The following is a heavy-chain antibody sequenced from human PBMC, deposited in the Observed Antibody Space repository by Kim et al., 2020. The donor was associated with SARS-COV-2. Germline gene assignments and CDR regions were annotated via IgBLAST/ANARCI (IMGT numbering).Heavy chain of an antibody. Sequence: GGSLRLSCAASGFTFSDYYMSWIRQAPGKGLEWVSYISSSSSYTNYADSVKGRFTISRDNAKNSLYLQMNSLRAEDTAVYYCARGVHYDSSGYSPFDYWGQGTLVTVSS. CDR1: GFTFSDYY. V-gene: IGHV3-11*05. CDR3: ARGVHYDSSGYSPFDY. D-gene: IGHD3-22*01. CDR2: ISSSSSYT. J-gene: IGHJ4*02.